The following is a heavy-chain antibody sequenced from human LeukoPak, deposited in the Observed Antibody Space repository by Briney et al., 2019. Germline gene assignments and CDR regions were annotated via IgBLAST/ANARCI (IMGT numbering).Heavy chain of an antibody. Sequence: ATVKISCKVSGYTFTDYYMHWVQQAPGKGLEWMGLVDPEDGETIYAERFQGRVTITADTSTDTAYMELRSLRSDDTAVYYCARTGLRFLEWLPRDYWGQGTLVTVSS. V-gene: IGHV1-69-2*01. J-gene: IGHJ4*02. CDR1: GYTFTDYY. CDR2: VDPEDGET. D-gene: IGHD3-3*01. CDR3: ARTGLRFLEWLPRDY.